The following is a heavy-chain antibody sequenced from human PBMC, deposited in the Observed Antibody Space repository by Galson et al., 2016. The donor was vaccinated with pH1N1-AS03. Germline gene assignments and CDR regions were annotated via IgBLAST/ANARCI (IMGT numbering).Heavy chain of an antibody. Sequence: SVKVSCKASGYTFNLYGTSWVRQAPGQGLEWLGWISAYSGDTHYAQNFQGRVSMTTDTSTSTAYLELRSLGSDDTAVYYCARILRGKGGLDSWGQGTLATVTS. J-gene: IGHJ5*01. CDR3: ARILRGKGGLDS. CDR2: ISAYSGDT. D-gene: IGHD3-16*01. V-gene: IGHV1-18*01. CDR1: GYTFNLYG.